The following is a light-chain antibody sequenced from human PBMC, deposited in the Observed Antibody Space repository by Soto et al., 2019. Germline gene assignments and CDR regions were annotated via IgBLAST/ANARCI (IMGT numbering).Light chain of an antibody. CDR1: QSVSSN. J-gene: IGKJ5*01. V-gene: IGKV3-20*01. Sequence: DILMTQSPATLSLSPGGRATLSCRASQSVSSNLAWYQQKPGQAPRLLIYAASSRATGSPDRFSGGGSGTDFTLTISRLEPEDFAVYYCQQYGYSPITFGQGTRLEIK. CDR2: AAS. CDR3: QQYGYSPIT.